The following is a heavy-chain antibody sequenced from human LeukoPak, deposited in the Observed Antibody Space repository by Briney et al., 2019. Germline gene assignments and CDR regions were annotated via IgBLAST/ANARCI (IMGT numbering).Heavy chain of an antibody. V-gene: IGHV3-23*01. CDR1: GFTFTTYA. CDR2: INSRGGST. Sequence: GGSLRLSCAASGFTFTTYAMSWVRQAPGKGLEWVSVINSRGGSTYYADSVKGRFTISRDNSKNRLYLQMNSLRVEDTALYYCAKEIGTRWDLTYFYGMDVWGQGTTVTVS. CDR3: AKEIGTRWDLTYFYGMDV. D-gene: IGHD5-24*01. J-gene: IGHJ6*02.